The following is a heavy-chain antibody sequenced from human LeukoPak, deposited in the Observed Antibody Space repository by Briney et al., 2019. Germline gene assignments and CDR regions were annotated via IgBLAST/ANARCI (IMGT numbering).Heavy chain of an antibody. CDR1: GGSISSYY. V-gene: IGHV4-59*08. CDR3: ARRDFWSGYGD. J-gene: IGHJ4*02. Sequence: SETLSLTCTVSGGSISSYYWSWIRQPPGKGLEWIGNIYYSGSTNYNPSLKSRVTISVDTSKNQFSLKLSSVTAADTAVYYCARRDFWSGYGDWGQGTLVTVSS. D-gene: IGHD3-3*01. CDR2: IYYSGST.